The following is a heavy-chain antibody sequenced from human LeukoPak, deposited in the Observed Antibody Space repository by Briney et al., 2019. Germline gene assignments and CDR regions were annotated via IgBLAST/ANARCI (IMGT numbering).Heavy chain of an antibody. Sequence: SETLSLTCTVSGGSISSYYWSWIRQPPGKGLEWIGHIYTSGSTNYNPSLKSRVTISVDTSKNQFSLKLSSVTAADTAVYYCARSGNFGIYYYYMDVWGKGTTVTISS. CDR1: GGSISSYY. D-gene: IGHD4-23*01. V-gene: IGHV4-4*08. CDR2: IYTSGST. J-gene: IGHJ6*03. CDR3: ARSGNFGIYYYYMDV.